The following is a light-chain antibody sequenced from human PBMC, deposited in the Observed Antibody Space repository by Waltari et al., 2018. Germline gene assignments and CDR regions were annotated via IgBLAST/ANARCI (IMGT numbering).Light chain of an antibody. CDR3: SSYAAYNTVI. V-gene: IGLV2-23*02. J-gene: IGLJ2*01. CDR2: GVN. CDR1: RGSVGNYNL. Sequence: QSTLTQPASVSGSLGQSITISCIGTRGSVGNYNLFSWYQQHPGKAPKFMIYGVNKRPSGVSNRFSGSKSGNTASLTISGLQGEDEAIYFCSSYAAYNTVIFGGGTKVTVL.